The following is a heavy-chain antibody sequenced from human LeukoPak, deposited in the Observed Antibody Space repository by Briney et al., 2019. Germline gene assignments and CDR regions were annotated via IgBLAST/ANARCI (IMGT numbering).Heavy chain of an antibody. CDR1: GYTFTSYY. D-gene: IGHD3-9*01. CDR2: INPSGGST. J-gene: IGHJ6*02. CDR3: ARDRHYDILTGYYLVSGMDV. Sequence: ASVKVSCKASGYTFTSYYMHWVRQAPGQGLEWMGIINPSGGSTSYAQKFQGRVTMTRDTSTSTVYMELSSLRSEDTAVYYCARDRHYDILTGYYLVSGMDVWGQGTTVTVSS. V-gene: IGHV1-46*01.